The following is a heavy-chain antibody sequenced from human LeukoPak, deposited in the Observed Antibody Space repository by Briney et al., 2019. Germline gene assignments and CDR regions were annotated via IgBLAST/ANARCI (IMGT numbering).Heavy chain of an antibody. J-gene: IGHJ6*03. CDR2: INSDGSST. D-gene: IGHD3-10*01. Sequence: GGSLRLSCAASGFTFSSYWMHWVRQAPGKGLVWVSRINSDGSSTSYADSVKGRFTISRDNAKNTLYLQMNSLRAEDTAVYYCASPAESMVRGAYEDYYYYYMDVWGKGTTVTVSS. CDR1: GFTFSSYW. V-gene: IGHV3-74*01. CDR3: ASPAESMVRGAYEDYYYYYMDV.